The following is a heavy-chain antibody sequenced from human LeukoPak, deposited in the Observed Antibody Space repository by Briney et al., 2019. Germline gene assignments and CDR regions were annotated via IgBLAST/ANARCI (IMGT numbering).Heavy chain of an antibody. V-gene: IGHV1-58*02. Sequence: ASVKVSCKASGFTFTSSAMQWVRQARGQRLEWIGWIVVGSGNTNYAQKFQGRVTITEDTSTDTAYMALSSLRSEDTAVYYCARDANLDAFDIWGQGTMVTVSS. CDR2: IVVGSGNT. CDR3: ARDANLDAFDI. D-gene: IGHD1-14*01. CDR1: GFTFTSSA. J-gene: IGHJ3*02.